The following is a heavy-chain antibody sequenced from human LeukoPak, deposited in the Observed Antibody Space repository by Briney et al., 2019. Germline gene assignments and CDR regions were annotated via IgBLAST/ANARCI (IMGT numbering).Heavy chain of an antibody. Sequence: GGSLRPSCAASGFTFSSYWMHWVRQAPGKGLVWVSRINSDGSSTSYADSVKGRFTISRDNSKSTLYLQMNSLRAEDTAVYYCARVVSPIVVVTAIRDWGQGTLVTVSS. CDR3: ARVVSPIVVVTAIRD. V-gene: IGHV3-74*01. D-gene: IGHD2-21*02. CDR1: GFTFSSYW. J-gene: IGHJ4*02. CDR2: INSDGSST.